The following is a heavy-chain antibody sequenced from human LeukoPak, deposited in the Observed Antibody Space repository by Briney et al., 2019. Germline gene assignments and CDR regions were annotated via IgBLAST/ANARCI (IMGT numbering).Heavy chain of an antibody. Sequence: YLKFSSKSFAYSFTNYCYCRVIQLPGKSLQWLVVLNSASSDTSYNPSFQDQVTISADKSISTAYLQWSSLKASDTAMYYCARQDPPSRREPHWYFDLWGRGTLVTVSS. V-gene: IGHV5-51*01. CDR2: LNSASSDT. D-gene: IGHD1-26*01. J-gene: IGHJ2*01. CDR3: ARQDPPSRREPHWYFDL. CDR1: AYSFTNYC.